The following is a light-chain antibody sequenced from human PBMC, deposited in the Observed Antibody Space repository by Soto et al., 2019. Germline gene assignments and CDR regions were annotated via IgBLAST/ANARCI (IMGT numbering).Light chain of an antibody. V-gene: IGLV2-14*01. Sequence: QSVLTQPASVSGSPGQSITISCTGTSSDVGGYNYVSWYQQHPGKAPKLMIYEVSNRPSGVSNRFSGSKSGNTASLTISGLQAADEADYYCSPYTSSSTFYVFGTGTKLTVL. CDR3: SPYTSSSTFYV. J-gene: IGLJ1*01. CDR1: SSDVGGYNY. CDR2: EVS.